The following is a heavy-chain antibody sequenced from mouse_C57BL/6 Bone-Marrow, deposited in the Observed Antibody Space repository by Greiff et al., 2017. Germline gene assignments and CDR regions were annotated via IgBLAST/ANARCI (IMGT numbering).Heavy chain of an antibody. J-gene: IGHJ2*01. V-gene: IGHV1-22*01. CDR2: INPNNGGT. D-gene: IGHD3-3*01. CDR1: GYTFTDYN. CDR3: VKRRDGVYYLDY. Sequence: VQLQQSGPELVKPGASVKMSCKASGYTFTDYNMHWVKQSHGKSLEWIGYINPNNGGTTYNQKFKGKATLTINKSSSTAYMELRSLTSEDSAVYYGVKRRDGVYYLDYWGQGTTLTVSS.